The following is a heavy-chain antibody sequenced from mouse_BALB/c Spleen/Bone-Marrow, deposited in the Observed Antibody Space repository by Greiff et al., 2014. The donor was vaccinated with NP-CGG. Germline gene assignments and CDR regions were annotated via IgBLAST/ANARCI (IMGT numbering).Heavy chain of an antibody. D-gene: IGHD1-1*01. CDR3: AYGSSYDYFDY. CDR2: IDPANGNT. CDR1: GFNIKDTY. V-gene: IGHV14-3*02. J-gene: IGHJ2*01. Sequence: EVQLQQSGAELVKPGASVKLSCTASGFNIKDTYMHWVKQRPEQGLEWIGRIDPANGNTKYDPKFQGKATITADTSSNTAYLQLSSLTSEDTAVYYCAYGSSYDYFDYWRQATTLPVPS.